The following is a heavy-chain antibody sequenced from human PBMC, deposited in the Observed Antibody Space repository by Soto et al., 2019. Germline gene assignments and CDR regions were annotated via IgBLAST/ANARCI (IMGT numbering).Heavy chain of an antibody. J-gene: IGHJ5*02. CDR2: ISGSGGST. D-gene: IGHD3-10*01. V-gene: IGHV3-23*01. CDR3: AKGNTMEPFDP. CDR1: GFTFSSYA. Sequence: GGSLRLSCAASGFTFSSYAMSWVRQAPGTGLEWVSAISGSGGSTYYADSVKGRFTISRDNSKNTLYLQMNSLIAEDPAVYYCAKGNTMEPFDPWGQAALVTVSS.